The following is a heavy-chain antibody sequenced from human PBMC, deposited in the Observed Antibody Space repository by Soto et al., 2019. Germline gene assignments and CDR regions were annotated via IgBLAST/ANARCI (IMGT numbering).Heavy chain of an antibody. D-gene: IGHD4-4*01. CDR2: IIPIFGTA. CDR3: ARGYRSNYARGYYYYYGMDV. CDR1: GGTFSSYA. Sequence: GASVKVSCKASGGTFSSYAISWVRQAPGQGLEWMGGIIPIFGTANYAQKFQGRVTITADESTSTAYMELSSLRSEDTAVYYCARGYRSNYARGYYYYYGMDVWGQGTTVTVSS. V-gene: IGHV1-69*13. J-gene: IGHJ6*02.